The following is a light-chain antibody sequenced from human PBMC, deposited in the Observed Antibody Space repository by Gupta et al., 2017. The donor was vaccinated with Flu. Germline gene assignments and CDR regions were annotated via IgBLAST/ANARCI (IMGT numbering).Light chain of an antibody. CDR2: QDT. CDR1: KCGYNF. J-gene: IGLJ2*01. V-gene: IGLV3-1*01. Sequence: CSGDKCGYNFVSWYQQRPGQSPELVIYQDTKRPSGIPERFSGSNSGNTATLTISGTQAMDEADFYCQTWDSNTGVFGGGTKLTVL. CDR3: QTWDSNTGV.